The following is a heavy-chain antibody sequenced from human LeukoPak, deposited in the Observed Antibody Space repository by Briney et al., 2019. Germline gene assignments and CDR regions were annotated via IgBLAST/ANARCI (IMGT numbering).Heavy chain of an antibody. CDR2: IYSGGST. CDR3: ARDILSQGPDAFDI. Sequence: SGGSLRLSCAASGFTVSSNYMSWVRQAPGKGLEWVSVIYSGGSTYYADSVKGRFTISRDNSKNTLYLQMNSLRAEDTAVYYCARDILSQGPDAFDIWGQGTMATVSS. D-gene: IGHD2/OR15-2a*01. J-gene: IGHJ3*02. CDR1: GFTVSSNY. V-gene: IGHV3-53*01.